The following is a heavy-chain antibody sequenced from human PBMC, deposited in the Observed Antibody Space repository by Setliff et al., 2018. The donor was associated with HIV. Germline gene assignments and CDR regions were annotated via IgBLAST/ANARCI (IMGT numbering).Heavy chain of an antibody. CDR2: INWNSGST. V-gene: IGHV3-20*04. Sequence: AGESLKISCAASGFTFDDYVMSWVRQGPGKGLEWVSGINWNSGSTAYGDSVKGRFTIYRDNAKNSLYLHMNSLRAEDTALYYCARGTRHDSAGYYYRAYYFDYWGQGTLVTVSS. CDR1: GFTFDDYV. J-gene: IGHJ4*02. CDR3: ARGTRHDSAGYYYRAYYFDY. D-gene: IGHD3-22*01.